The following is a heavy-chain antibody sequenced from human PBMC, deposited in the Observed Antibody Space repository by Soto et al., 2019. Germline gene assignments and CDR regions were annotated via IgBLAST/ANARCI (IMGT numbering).Heavy chain of an antibody. D-gene: IGHD2-15*01. CDR1: GFTFSSYG. V-gene: IGHV3-33*01. CDR2: IWYDGSNK. J-gene: IGHJ6*02. Sequence: QVQLVESGGGVVQPGRSLRLSCAASGFTFSSYGMHWVRQAPGKGLEWVAVIWYDGSNKYYADSVKGRFTISRDNSKNTLYLQMNSLRAVDTAVYYCARDPPYCSGGSCYYYGMDVWGQGTTVTVSS. CDR3: ARDPPYCSGGSCYYYGMDV.